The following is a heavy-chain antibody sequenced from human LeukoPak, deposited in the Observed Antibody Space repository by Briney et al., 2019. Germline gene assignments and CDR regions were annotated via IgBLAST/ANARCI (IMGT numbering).Heavy chain of an antibody. CDR3: ARQGDYDSDYFQH. J-gene: IGHJ1*01. Sequence: GESLKISCKGSGYSFNNYWIGWVRQMPGKGLEWMGIIYPGDSDTRYSPSFQGQVTISADKSIRTAYLQWSSLKASDTAMYYCARQGDYDSDYFQHWGQGTLVTVSS. CDR1: GYSFNNYW. V-gene: IGHV5-51*01. CDR2: IYPGDSDT. D-gene: IGHD5-12*01.